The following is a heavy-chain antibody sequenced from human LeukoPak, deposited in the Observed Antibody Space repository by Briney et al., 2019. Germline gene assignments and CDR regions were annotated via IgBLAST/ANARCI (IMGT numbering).Heavy chain of an antibody. V-gene: IGHV4-59*01. Sequence: SETLSLTCTVSGGSFSNDYWSWIRQPPGKGLEWIGYIYHNGKTNYNPSLRSRLTISLDTSKTQFSLDLNSMTAADTAIYYCARASEGIGFFDYWGQGILVTVSS. CDR2: IYHNGKT. CDR1: GGSFSNDY. CDR3: ARASEGIGFFDY. J-gene: IGHJ4*02. D-gene: IGHD2-2*03.